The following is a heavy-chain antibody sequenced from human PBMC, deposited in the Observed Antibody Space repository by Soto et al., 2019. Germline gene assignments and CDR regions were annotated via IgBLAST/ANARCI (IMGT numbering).Heavy chain of an antibody. J-gene: IGHJ6*02. CDR1: GFTFSSYA. V-gene: IGHV3-23*01. CDR3: AKVTSARVFYFGLDV. Sequence: PGGSLRLSCTASGFTFSSYAMSWVRQAPGKGLEWVSIISGSAGRTYYADSVKGRFTVSRDNSKNTLYLKMNSLRAEDTAVYYYAKVTSARVFYFGLDVWGQGTTVTVSS. CDR2: ISGSAGRT. D-gene: IGHD2-2*01.